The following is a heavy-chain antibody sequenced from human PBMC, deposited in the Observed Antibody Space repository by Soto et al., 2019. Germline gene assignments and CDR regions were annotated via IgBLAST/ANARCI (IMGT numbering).Heavy chain of an antibody. Sequence: EVQLVESGGGLVKPGGSLRLSCAASGFTFSNAWMTWVRQAPGKGLEWVGRVKSKTDGGTIDYAAPVKERFTISRDDSKNTLDPQMNSLKTEDTAGYYCIGTYSGSAMRFDYWGQGTLVTVSP. V-gene: IGHV3-15*01. CDR1: GFTFSNAW. CDR3: IGTYSGSAMRFDY. CDR2: VKSKTDGGTI. D-gene: IGHD5-12*01. J-gene: IGHJ4*02.